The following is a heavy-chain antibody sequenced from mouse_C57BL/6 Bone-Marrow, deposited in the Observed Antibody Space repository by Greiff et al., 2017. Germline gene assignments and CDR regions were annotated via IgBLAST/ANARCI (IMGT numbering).Heavy chain of an antibody. CDR3: ARKDYGSSYLFAY. CDR1: GYTFTSYW. D-gene: IGHD1-1*01. CDR2: IHPNSGST. V-gene: IGHV1-64*01. J-gene: IGHJ3*01. Sequence: VKLQQPGAELVKPGASVKLSCKASGYTFTSYWMHWVKQRPGQGLEWIGMIHPNSGSTNYNEKFKSKATLTVDKSSSTAYMQLSSLTTEDSAVYYCARKDYGSSYLFAYWGQGTLVTVSA.